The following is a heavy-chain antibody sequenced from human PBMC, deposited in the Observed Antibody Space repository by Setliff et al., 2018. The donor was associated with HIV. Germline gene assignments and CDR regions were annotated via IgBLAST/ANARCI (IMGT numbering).Heavy chain of an antibody. D-gene: IGHD2-2*01. CDR3: ARGCWGVGSTSCYGAY. CDR2: IYTTGGT. V-gene: IGHV4-4*07. CDR1: GVSIPTNY. Sequence: PSETLSLTCNISGVSIPTNYWNWIRQPAGKGLEWIGRIYTTGGTNYNPALKSRVTMSVDTSRNQFSLKLSSVTAADTAVYYCARGCWGVGSTSCYGAYWGQGTLVTVSS. J-gene: IGHJ4*02.